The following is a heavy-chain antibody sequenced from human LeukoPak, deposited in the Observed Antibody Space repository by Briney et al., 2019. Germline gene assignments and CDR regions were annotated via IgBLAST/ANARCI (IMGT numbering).Heavy chain of an antibody. Sequence: GGSLRLSCAASGFTFSSYSMNWVRQAPGKGLEWVSSISSSSSYIYYADSVKGRFTISRDNAKNSLYLQMNSLRAEDTAVYYCARDPYPYYYGPFDIWGQGTMVTVSS. D-gene: IGHD3-10*01. CDR2: ISSSSSYI. J-gene: IGHJ3*02. CDR3: ARDPYPYYYGPFDI. CDR1: GFTFSSYS. V-gene: IGHV3-21*01.